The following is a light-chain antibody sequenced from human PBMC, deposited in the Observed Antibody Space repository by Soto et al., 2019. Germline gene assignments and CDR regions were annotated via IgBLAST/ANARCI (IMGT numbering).Light chain of an antibody. CDR2: AAS. Sequence: DIQMNQSASALSASVGYRVRITCRASQSISKFLNWYQQKPGKAPVPLMHAASSLQSGVPSRFSGSGSGTDFTLTISSLKNEDFATYDCQQKFSTTRTFGQGTKVDNK. CDR3: QQKFSTTRT. V-gene: IGKV1-39*01. J-gene: IGKJ1*01. CDR1: QSISKF.